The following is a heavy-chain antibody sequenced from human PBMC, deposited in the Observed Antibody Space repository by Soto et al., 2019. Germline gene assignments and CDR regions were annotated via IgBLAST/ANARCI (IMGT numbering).Heavy chain of an antibody. Sequence: SQRLFYGASGVNFRGHGMRWVRKAPAKRLIGVAAISGSGGTPHFADSVKGRCTISRENSENTLYLQVNSLRAGDTAVYYCAKGYDFWSGYPLFDPWGQRTLVSV. CDR3: AKGYDFWSGYPLFDP. D-gene: IGHD3-3*01. J-gene: IGHJ5*02. CDR2: ISGSGGTP. V-gene: IGHV3-23*01. CDR1: GVNFRGHG.